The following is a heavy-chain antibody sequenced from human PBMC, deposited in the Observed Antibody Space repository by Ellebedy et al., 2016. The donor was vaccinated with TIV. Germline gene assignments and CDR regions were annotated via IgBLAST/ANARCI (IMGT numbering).Heavy chain of an antibody. J-gene: IGHJ6*02. Sequence: GESLKISCAASGFTFSSYAMHWVRQAPGRGLEWVAVKSYDGSNKYHAESVKGRFTISRDNSKNTLYLQMNSLRADDTAVYFCATGLLIGSSFYYFSMDVWGQGTTATVSS. CDR3: ATGLLIGSSFYYFSMDV. CDR1: GFTFSSYA. D-gene: IGHD3-10*01. CDR2: KSYDGSNK. V-gene: IGHV3-30-3*01.